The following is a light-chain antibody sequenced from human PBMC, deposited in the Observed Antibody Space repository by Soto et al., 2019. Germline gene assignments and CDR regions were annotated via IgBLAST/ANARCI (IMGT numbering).Light chain of an antibody. Sequence: DIQMTQSPSSLSASVGDRVTITCQASQDISNYLNWYQQKPGKAPKLLIYDASNLETGVPSRFSGTGSGTKFTLTIASLQPDDFANYYCQQYETFSGTFGLGTKVDMK. V-gene: IGKV1-33*01. CDR2: DAS. J-gene: IGKJ1*01. CDR3: QQYETFSGT. CDR1: QDISNY.